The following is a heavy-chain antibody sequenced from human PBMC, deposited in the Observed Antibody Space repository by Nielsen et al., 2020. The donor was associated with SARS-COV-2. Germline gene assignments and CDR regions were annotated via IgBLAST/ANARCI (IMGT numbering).Heavy chain of an antibody. CDR2: IIPIFGTA. D-gene: IGHD3-3*01. Sequence: WVRQAPGQGLEWMGGIIPIFGTANYAQKLQGRVTMTTDTSTSTAYMELRSLRSDDTAVYYCARDESYYDFWSGYFYYYYYGMDVWGQGTTVTVSS. J-gene: IGHJ6*02. CDR3: ARDESYYDFWSGYFYYYYYGMDV. V-gene: IGHV1-69*05.